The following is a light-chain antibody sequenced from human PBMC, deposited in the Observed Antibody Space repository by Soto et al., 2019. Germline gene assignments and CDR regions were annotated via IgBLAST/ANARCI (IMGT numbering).Light chain of an antibody. Sequence: QSALTQPASVSGSPGQSITISCTGTSSDVGGYNYVSWYQQHPGKAPKLMIYEVSDRPSGVSNRLSGSKSGNTASLTISGLQAEDEADYYCCSYAGRYSWVFGGGTKVTVL. V-gene: IGLV2-14*01. CDR3: CSYAGRYSWV. CDR2: EVS. CDR1: SSDVGGYNY. J-gene: IGLJ3*02.